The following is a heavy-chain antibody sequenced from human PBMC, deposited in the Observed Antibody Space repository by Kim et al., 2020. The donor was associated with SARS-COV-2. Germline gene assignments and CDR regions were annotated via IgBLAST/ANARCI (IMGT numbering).Heavy chain of an antibody. D-gene: IGHD1-26*01. CDR1: GYSFTSYW. J-gene: IGHJ3*02. CDR3: ASSYSYSGSYFDAFDI. V-gene: IGHV5-51*01. CDR2: IYPGDSDT. Sequence: GESLKISCKGSGYSFTSYWIGWVRQMPGKGLEWMGIIYPGDSDTRYSPSFQGQVTISADKSISTAYLQWSSLKASDTAMYYCASSYSYSGSYFDAFDIWGRGTMLTVSS.